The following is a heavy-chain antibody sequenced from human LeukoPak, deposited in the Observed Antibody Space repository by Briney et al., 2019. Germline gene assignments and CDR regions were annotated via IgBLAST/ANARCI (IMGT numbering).Heavy chain of an antibody. CDR1: GFTVNSNY. CDR2: IYSGGST. Sequence: GGSLRLSCAASGFTVNSNYMSWVRQAPGKGLEWVSVIYSGGSTYYADSVKGRFTISRDNSKNTLYLQMNSLRAEDTAVYYCAREYSGYDSVPGYFDYWGQGTLVTVSS. J-gene: IGHJ4*02. V-gene: IGHV3-66*01. CDR3: AREYSGYDSVPGYFDY. D-gene: IGHD5-12*01.